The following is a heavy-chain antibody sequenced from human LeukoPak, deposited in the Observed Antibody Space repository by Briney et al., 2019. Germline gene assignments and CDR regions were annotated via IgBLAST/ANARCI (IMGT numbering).Heavy chain of an antibody. CDR1: GSTVIELS. CDR3: ATVVDTATFDY. J-gene: IGHJ4*02. D-gene: IGHD5-18*01. Sequence: ASVKVSWKVSGSTVIELSMHWVRQAPGKGLEWMGSFDPEDGETINAQNFQGRVTMTEDTSTDTAYMEPSSLRSEDTAVYYCATVVDTATFDYWGQGTLVTVSS. V-gene: IGHV1-24*01. CDR2: FDPEDGET.